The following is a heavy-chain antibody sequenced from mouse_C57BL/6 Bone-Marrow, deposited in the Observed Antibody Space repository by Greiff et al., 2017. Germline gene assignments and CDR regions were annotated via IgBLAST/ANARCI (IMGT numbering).Heavy chain of an antibody. Sequence: QVQLQQPGAELVMPGASVKLSCKASGYTFTSYWMHWVKQRPGQGLEWIGEIDPSDSSTNYNQKFKGKSTLTVDKSSSTAYMLLSSLTSEDSAVYYCARETLFWFAYWGQGTLVTVSA. CDR1: GYTFTSYW. D-gene: IGHD1-1*01. J-gene: IGHJ3*01. CDR2: IDPSDSST. CDR3: ARETLFWFAY. V-gene: IGHV1-69*01.